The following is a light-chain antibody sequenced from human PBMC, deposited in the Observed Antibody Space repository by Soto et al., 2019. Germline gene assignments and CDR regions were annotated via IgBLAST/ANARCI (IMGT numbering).Light chain of an antibody. V-gene: IGKV3-20*01. CDR1: QSISSSY. Sequence: EIELTQSPCTLSSSAGERATLSCRASQSISSSYLAWYQQTPGQAPRLLIYGASSMATGIPARFSGSGSGTDFTLTISRLEPEDFAVYYCQQYGSSPNTFGQGTRLEIK. CDR3: QQYGSSPNT. CDR2: GAS. J-gene: IGKJ5*01.